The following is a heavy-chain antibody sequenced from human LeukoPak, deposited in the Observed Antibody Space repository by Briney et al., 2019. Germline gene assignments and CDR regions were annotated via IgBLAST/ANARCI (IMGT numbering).Heavy chain of an antibody. CDR2: ISDSGST. Sequence: SETLSLTCTVSGASVTSYYWSWIRQPPGKRLQWIGYISDSGSTNYNPSLKSRVTMSRDTSKNQFSLKLTSVTAADTALYYCAGHNYDVLTGYHFEYWGQATLVTVSS. J-gene: IGHJ4*02. V-gene: IGHV4-59*08. D-gene: IGHD3-9*01. CDR3: AGHNYDVLTGYHFEY. CDR1: GASVTSYY.